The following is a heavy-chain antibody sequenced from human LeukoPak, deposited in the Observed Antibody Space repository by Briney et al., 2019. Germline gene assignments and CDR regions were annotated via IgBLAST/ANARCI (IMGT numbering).Heavy chain of an antibody. V-gene: IGHV3-66*01. CDR1: GFTVSSNY. Sequence: PGGSLRLSCAASGFTVSSNYMSWVRQAPGKGLEWVSVIYSGGSTYYADSVKGRFTISRDNSKNTLYLQMNSLRAEDTAVYYCARDRYYGSGSYYKSSDYWGQGTLVTVSS. J-gene: IGHJ4*02. CDR3: ARDRYYGSGSYYKSSDY. CDR2: IYSGGST. D-gene: IGHD3-10*01.